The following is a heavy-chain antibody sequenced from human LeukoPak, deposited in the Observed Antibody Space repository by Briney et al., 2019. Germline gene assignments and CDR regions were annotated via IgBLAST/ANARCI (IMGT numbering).Heavy chain of an antibody. V-gene: IGHV1-18*01. CDR3: ARDDKSYCSGVSCHYFDY. CDR1: GYTFTSYG. Sequence: GASVKVSCKASGYTFTSYGISWVRQAPGQGLEWMGWISAYNGNTNYAQKLQGRVTMTTDTSTSTAYMELRSLRSDDTAVYYCARDDKSYCSGVSCHYFDYWGQGTLVTVSS. D-gene: IGHD2-15*01. CDR2: ISAYNGNT. J-gene: IGHJ4*02.